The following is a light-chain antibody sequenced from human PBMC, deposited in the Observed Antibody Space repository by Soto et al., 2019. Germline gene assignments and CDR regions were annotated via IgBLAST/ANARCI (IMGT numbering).Light chain of an antibody. CDR1: PSVSSSY. V-gene: IGKV3-20*01. Sequence: EIVLTQSPGTLSLSPGEGATLSCRASPSVSSSYLAWYQQKPGQAPRLLIYGTSSRATAIPDRFSGSGSGTDFTLTISRLEPEDFAVYYCQQYGSSSWTFGQGTKVDIK. CDR2: GTS. J-gene: IGKJ1*01. CDR3: QQYGSSSWT.